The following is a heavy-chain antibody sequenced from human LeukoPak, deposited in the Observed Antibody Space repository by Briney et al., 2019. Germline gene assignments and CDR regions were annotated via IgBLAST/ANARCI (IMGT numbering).Heavy chain of an antibody. CDR1: GGSISSGGYS. D-gene: IGHD3-9*01. J-gene: IGHJ3*02. Sequence: SQTLSLTCAVSGGSISSGGYSWSWIRQPPGKGLEWIGYIYHSGSTYYNPSLKSRVTISVDRSKNQFSLKLSSVTAADTAVYYCARASGWLYAFDIWGQGTMVTVSS. CDR3: ARASGWLYAFDI. CDR2: IYHSGST. V-gene: IGHV4-30-2*01.